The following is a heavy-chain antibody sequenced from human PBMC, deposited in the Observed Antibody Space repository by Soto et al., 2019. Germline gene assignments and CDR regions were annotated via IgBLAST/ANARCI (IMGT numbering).Heavy chain of an antibody. D-gene: IGHD3-16*01. CDR1: GFTFSNAW. Sequence: VGSLRLSCAAAGFTFSNAWMSWVRQAPGKGLEWVGRIKSKTDGGTTDYAAPVKGRFTISRDDSKNTLYLQMNSLKAEDTAVYYCTTHYDYVWGSYSADYWGQGTLVTVSS. CDR3: TTHYDYVWGSYSADY. V-gene: IGHV3-15*01. CDR2: IKSKTDGGTT. J-gene: IGHJ4*02.